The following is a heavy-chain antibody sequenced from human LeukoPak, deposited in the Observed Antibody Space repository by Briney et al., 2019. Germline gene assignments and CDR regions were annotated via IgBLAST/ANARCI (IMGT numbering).Heavy chain of an antibody. V-gene: IGHV3-30*18. CDR1: GFTFSSYG. J-gene: IGHJ4*02. D-gene: IGHD6-6*01. CDR3: AKDVEYSYGSHFDC. CDR2: ISYDGSNK. Sequence: GGSLRLSCAASGFTFSSYGMHWVRQAPGKGLEWVAVISYDGSNKYYADSVKGRFTISRDNSKNTLYLQMNSLRAEDTAVYYCAKDVEYSYGSHFDCWGQGSLVTVSS.